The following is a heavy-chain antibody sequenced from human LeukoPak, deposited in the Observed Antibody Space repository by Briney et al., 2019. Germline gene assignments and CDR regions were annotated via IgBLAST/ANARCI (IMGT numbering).Heavy chain of an antibody. J-gene: IGHJ5*02. CDR2: IWSDGSNK. Sequence: GGSLRLSCAASGFTFSFYGMHWVRQAPGKGLEWVAVIWSDGSNKYYADSVKGRFTISRDNSKNTLYLQMNSLRAEDTAVYYCAREDGSASYYNNWFDPWDQGTLVTVSS. CDR1: GFTFSFYG. V-gene: IGHV3-33*01. D-gene: IGHD3-10*01. CDR3: AREDGSASYYNNWFDP.